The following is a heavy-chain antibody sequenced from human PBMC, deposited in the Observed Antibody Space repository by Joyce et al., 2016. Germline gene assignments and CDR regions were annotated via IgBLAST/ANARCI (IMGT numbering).Heavy chain of an antibody. Sequence: QVQLVESGGGLVKPGGSLRLSCAAAGFTFSDYYMNWIRQGPGKGLEWVSYMSSSGSTIYYADSVKGRFTISRDNAKNSLYLRLNSLRADDTAVYYCARVNRRWFGESTDASDIWGQGTMVTVSS. D-gene: IGHD3-10*01. CDR1: GFTFSDYY. CDR3: ARVNRRWFGESTDASDI. CDR2: MSSSGSTI. V-gene: IGHV3-11*01. J-gene: IGHJ3*02.